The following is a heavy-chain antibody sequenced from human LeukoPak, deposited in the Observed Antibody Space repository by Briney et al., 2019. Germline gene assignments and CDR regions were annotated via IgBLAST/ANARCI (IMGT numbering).Heavy chain of an antibody. CDR1: GGSITSTSYH. J-gene: IGHJ4*02. V-gene: IGHV4-39*01. Sequence: SETLSLTCSVSGGSITSTSYHWGWIRQPPGKGLEWIGSISYSGSTHYTPSFKSRLTMSADTSKNQLSLKLTSVTAADTAVYYCASWEVLPPKSDYWGQGTLVTVSS. CDR3: ASWEVLPPKSDY. CDR2: ISYSGST. D-gene: IGHD2-15*01.